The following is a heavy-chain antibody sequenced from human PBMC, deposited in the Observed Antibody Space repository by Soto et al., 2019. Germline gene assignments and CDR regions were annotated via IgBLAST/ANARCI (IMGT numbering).Heavy chain of an antibody. CDR2: ISAYNGNT. CDR3: ARALSSSWYVFWFDP. Sequence: ASVKVSCKASGYTVTSYGISWVRQAPGQGLEWMGWISAYNGNTNYAQRLQGRVTMTTDTSTSTAYMELSSLRSEDTAVYYCARALSSSWYVFWFDPWGQGTLVTVSS. J-gene: IGHJ5*02. D-gene: IGHD6-13*01. V-gene: IGHV1-18*01. CDR1: GYTVTSYG.